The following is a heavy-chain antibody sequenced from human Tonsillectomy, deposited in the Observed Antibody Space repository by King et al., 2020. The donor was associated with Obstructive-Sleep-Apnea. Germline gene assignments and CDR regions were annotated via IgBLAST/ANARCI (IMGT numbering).Heavy chain of an antibody. CDR2: IYYSGST. D-gene: IGHD5-24*01. Sequence: QVQLQESAPGLVKPSETLSLTCTVSGGSISSYYWSWIRQPPGKGLEWIGYIYYSGSTNYNPSLKSRVTISVGKSKNQFSLRLSAVTAADTAVYYCARLGRDGYILDYWGQGTLVTVSS. V-gene: IGHV4-59*08. J-gene: IGHJ4*02. CDR3: ARLGRDGYILDY. CDR1: GGSISSYY.